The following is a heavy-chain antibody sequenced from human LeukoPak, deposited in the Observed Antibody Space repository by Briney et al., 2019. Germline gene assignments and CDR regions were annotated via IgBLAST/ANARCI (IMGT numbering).Heavy chain of an antibody. CDR2: INHSGST. CDR1: GGSFSGYY. D-gene: IGHD6-13*01. V-gene: IGHV4-34*01. CDR3: ARGLIAAAVQFDY. J-gene: IGHJ4*02. Sequence: SETLSLTCAVYGGSFSGYYWSWIRQPPGKGLEWIGEINHSGSTNYNPSLKSRVTISVDTSKNQFSLKLSSVTAADTAVYYCARGLIAAAVQFDYWGQGTLATVSS.